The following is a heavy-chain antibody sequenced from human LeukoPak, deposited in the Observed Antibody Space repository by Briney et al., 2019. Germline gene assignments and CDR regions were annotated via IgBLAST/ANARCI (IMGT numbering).Heavy chain of an antibody. Sequence: GSLRLSCAASGFIFSSYAMSWVRQAPGKGLEWIGYIYYSGSTNYNPSLKSRVTISVDTSKNQFSLKLSSVTAADTAVYYCARLYGSSWGYFDYWGQGTLVTVSS. CDR1: GFIFSSYA. CDR2: IYYSGST. CDR3: ARLYGSSWGYFDY. D-gene: IGHD6-13*01. J-gene: IGHJ4*02. V-gene: IGHV4-59*08.